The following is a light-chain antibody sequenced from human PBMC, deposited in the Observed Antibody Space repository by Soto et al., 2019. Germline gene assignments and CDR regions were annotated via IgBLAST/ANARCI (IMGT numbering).Light chain of an antibody. Sequence: EIVLTQSPGTLSLSPGERATLSCRASQSVSSSYLAWYQQKPGQAPRLLIYAASSRATGIPDRFSGNGSGTDFTLTISRLEPEDFAVYYCQQYGTSPCTFGQGTKLEIK. CDR3: QQYGTSPCT. CDR1: QSVSSSY. CDR2: AAS. V-gene: IGKV3-20*01. J-gene: IGKJ2*02.